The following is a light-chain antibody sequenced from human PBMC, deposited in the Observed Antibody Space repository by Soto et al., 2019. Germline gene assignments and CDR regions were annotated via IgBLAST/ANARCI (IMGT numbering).Light chain of an antibody. V-gene: IGLV1-47*02. J-gene: IGLJ3*02. CDR2: SSN. CDR3: ASWDDSLSTWE. Sequence: QSVLTQSPSASGTPGQTITISCSGSTSNIGSNSVYWYQHFPETAPKLVIHSSNQRPSGVPGRFSGSKSGTSASLAISGLRSEDEADYFCASWDDSLSTWEVGGGTKVTVL. CDR1: TSNIGSNS.